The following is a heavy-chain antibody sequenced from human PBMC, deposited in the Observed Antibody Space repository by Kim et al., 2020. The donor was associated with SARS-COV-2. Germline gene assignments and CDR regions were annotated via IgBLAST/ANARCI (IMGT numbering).Heavy chain of an antibody. Sequence: SETLSLTCTVSGGSISSYYWSWIRQPAGKGLEWIGRIYTSGSTNYNPSLKSRVTMSVDTSKNQFSLKLSSVTAADTAVYYCARVEKDIVVVPAAIYYYYYMDVWGKGTTVTVSS. J-gene: IGHJ6*03. CDR2: IYTSGST. V-gene: IGHV4-4*07. CDR3: ARVEKDIVVVPAAIYYYYYMDV. CDR1: GGSISSYY. D-gene: IGHD2-2*01.